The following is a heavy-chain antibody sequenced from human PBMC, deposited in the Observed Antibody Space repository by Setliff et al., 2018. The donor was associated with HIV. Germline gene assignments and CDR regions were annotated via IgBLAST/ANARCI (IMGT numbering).Heavy chain of an antibody. Sequence: SETLSLTCTVSGGSISSGDYFLSWIRQPPGKGLEWIGSIYYSWSTNYNPSLKSRVTISVDTSKSQFSLKLSSVTSADTAVYYCARGVPLLPPHYWGQGTLVTVSS. D-gene: IGHD2-21*02. V-gene: IGHV4-39*07. CDR1: GGSISSGDYF. CDR2: IYYSWST. J-gene: IGHJ4*02. CDR3: ARGVPLLPPHY.